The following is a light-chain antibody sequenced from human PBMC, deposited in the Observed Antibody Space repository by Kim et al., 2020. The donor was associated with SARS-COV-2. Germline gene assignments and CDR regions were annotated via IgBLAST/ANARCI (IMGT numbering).Light chain of an antibody. V-gene: IGKV4-1*01. J-gene: IGKJ1*01. CDR1: QSLLYTSNRKNY. Sequence: DIVMTQSPDSLAVSLGERATINCTSSQSLLYTSNRKNYLAWYQQQLGQSPKLLLYWASTRDSGVPDRFGGSGSGTHFTLTISSLQAEDGAVYYCQQYFSTPRTFGQGTKVDIK. CDR3: QQYFSTPRT. CDR2: WAS.